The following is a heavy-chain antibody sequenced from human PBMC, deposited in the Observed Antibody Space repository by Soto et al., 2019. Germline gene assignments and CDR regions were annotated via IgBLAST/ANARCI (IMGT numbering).Heavy chain of an antibody. CDR2: INAYNGNT. CDR1: CYTFTSYG. CDR3: ATDPKYYYDSSGYRGI. J-gene: IGHJ4*02. V-gene: IGHV1-18*01. D-gene: IGHD3-22*01. Sequence: ASVKVSCKASCYTFTSYGISWVRQAPGQGLEWMGWINAYNGNTNYAQKLQGRVTMTEDTSTDTAYMELSSLRSEDTAVYYCATDPKYYYDSSGYRGIWGQGTLVTVSS.